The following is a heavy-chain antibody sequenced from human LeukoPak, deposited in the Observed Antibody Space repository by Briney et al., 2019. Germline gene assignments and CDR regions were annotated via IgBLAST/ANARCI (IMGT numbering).Heavy chain of an antibody. D-gene: IGHD3-3*02. J-gene: IGHJ4*02. CDR2: MYYSGST. CDR3: ARSSTGSYFDY. CDR1: GVSMSRYY. V-gene: IGHV4-59*01. Sequence: SETLSLTCTVSGVSMSRYYWSWIRQPPGKGLEWIGYMYYSGSTKYNPSLKSRVTISVDTSKNQFSLKLSSVTAADTAVYYCARSSTGSYFDYWGQGTLATVSS.